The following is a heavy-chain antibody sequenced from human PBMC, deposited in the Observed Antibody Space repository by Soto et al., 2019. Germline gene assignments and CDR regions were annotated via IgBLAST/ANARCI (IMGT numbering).Heavy chain of an antibody. CDR3: GRGYSPNRFDP. Sequence: SVKVPCEASGGTFSSYAISWVRQAPGQGLEWMGGVIPIFGTANYAQKFQGRVTITADKTTSTAYMELSSLRSEDTAVYYCGRGYSPNRFDPWGQGTLVTVSS. J-gene: IGHJ5*02. CDR1: GGTFSSYA. CDR2: VIPIFGTA. D-gene: IGHD6-13*01. V-gene: IGHV1-69*06.